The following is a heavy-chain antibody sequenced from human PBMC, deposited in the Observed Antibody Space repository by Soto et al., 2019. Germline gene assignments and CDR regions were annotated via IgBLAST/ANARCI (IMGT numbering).Heavy chain of an antibody. D-gene: IGHD1-26*01. V-gene: IGHV1-24*01. CDR1: GYTLTELS. J-gene: IGHJ4*02. CDR3: ATDLGEASGSYFSDY. CDR2: FDPEDGET. Sequence: EASVKVSCKVSGYTLTELSMHWVRQAPGKGLEWMGGFDPEDGETIYAQKFQGRVTMTEDTSTDTAYMELSSLRSEDTAVYYCATDLGEASGSYFSDYWGQGTLVTVSS.